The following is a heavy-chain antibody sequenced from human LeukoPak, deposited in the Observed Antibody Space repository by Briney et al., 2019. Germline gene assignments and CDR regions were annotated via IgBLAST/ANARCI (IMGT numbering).Heavy chain of an antibody. Sequence: SVKVSCKASGGTFSSYAISWVRQAPGQGLEWMGGIIPIFGTANYAQKFQGRVTITADESTSTAYMELSSLRSEDTAVYYCGGQSTYYMDVWGKGTTVTVSS. CDR3: GGQSTYYMDV. CDR1: GGTFSSYA. V-gene: IGHV1-69*13. D-gene: IGHD4-11*01. CDR2: IIPIFGTA. J-gene: IGHJ6*03.